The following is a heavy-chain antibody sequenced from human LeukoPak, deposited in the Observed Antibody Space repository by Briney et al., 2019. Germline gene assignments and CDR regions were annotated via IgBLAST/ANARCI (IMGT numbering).Heavy chain of an antibody. CDR2: IHYDGSNK. CDR3: ARHDCTGGTCYPRGFDY. D-gene: IGHD2-15*01. Sequence: PGGSLRLSCAGSGFIFSSYGMHWVRQAPGKGLEWVAFIHYDGSNKYYAESVKGRFTISRDNSKNALYLQMNSLRAEDTAVYYCARHDCTGGTCYPRGFDYWGQGTLVTVSS. V-gene: IGHV3-30*02. J-gene: IGHJ4*02. CDR1: GFIFSSYG.